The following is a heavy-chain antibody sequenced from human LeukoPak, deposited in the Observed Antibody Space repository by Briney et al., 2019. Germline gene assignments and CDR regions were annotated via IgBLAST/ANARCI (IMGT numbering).Heavy chain of an antibody. CDR2: ITSSSSTL. CDR3: AKGDTGIVGAAFDY. J-gene: IGHJ4*02. V-gene: IGHV3-48*01. CDR1: GFTFSGYI. Sequence: PGGSLRLSCAASGFTFSGYIMNWVRQAPGKGLEWVSYITSSSSTLYYADSVKGRITISRDNAKNSLYLQMNSLRAEDTAVYYCAKGDTGIVGAAFDYWGQGTLVTVSS. D-gene: IGHD1-26*01.